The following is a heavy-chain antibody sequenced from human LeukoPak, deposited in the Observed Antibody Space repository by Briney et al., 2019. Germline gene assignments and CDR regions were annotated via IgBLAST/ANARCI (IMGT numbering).Heavy chain of an antibody. CDR3: ARDLYYDILTGYGDWFDP. Sequence: SETLSLTCAVYGGSFSGYYWSWIRQPPGKGLEWIGEINHSGSTNYNPSLKSRVTISVDKSKNQFSLKLSSVTAADTAVYYCARDLYYDILTGYGDWFDPWGQGTLVTVSS. CDR2: INHSGST. V-gene: IGHV4-34*01. CDR1: GGSFSGYY. J-gene: IGHJ5*02. D-gene: IGHD3-9*01.